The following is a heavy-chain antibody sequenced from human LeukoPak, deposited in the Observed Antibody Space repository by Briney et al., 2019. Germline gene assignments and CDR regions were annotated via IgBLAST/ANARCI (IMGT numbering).Heavy chain of an antibody. CDR3: ARDGTSNWLNLVY. CDR2: INPNTGVT. CDR1: GYTFTGYY. V-gene: IGHV1-2*02. D-gene: IGHD1-1*01. Sequence: GASVKVSCKASGYTFTGYYIHWVRQAPGQGLEWMGWINPNTGVTNYPQKFQGRVTLTRDTSISTAYVELRRLTFDDTAVYYCARDGTSNWLNLVYWGQGTLVTVSP. J-gene: IGHJ4*02.